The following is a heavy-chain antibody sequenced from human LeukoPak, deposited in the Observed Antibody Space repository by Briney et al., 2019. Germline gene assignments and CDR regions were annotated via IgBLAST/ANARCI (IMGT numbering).Heavy chain of an antibody. V-gene: IGHV1-69*06. CDR2: IIPIFGTA. CDR3: ARATMVRGAVDV. Sequence: SVKVSCKASGGTFSSYAISWVRQAPGQGLEWMGGIIPIFGTANYAQKFQGRVTITADKSTSTAYMELSSLRSEDTAVYYCARATMVRGAVDVWGKGTTVTVSS. CDR1: GGTFSSYA. J-gene: IGHJ6*04. D-gene: IGHD3-10*01.